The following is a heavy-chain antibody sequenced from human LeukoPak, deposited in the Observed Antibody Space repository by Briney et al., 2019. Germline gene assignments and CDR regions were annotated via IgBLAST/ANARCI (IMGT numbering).Heavy chain of an antibody. D-gene: IGHD3-10*01. CDR2: IMWRSGST. J-gene: IGHJ6*02. V-gene: IGHV3-9*01. Sequence: GGSLRLSCAASGFSFSSYWMHWVRQASGKGLEWVAGIMWRSGSTGYGDSVKGRFTISRDNAKKSLYLQMNGLRVEDTAFYYCTKDLTPGGADVWGQGTTVTVSS. CDR3: TKDLTPGGADV. CDR1: GFSFSSYW.